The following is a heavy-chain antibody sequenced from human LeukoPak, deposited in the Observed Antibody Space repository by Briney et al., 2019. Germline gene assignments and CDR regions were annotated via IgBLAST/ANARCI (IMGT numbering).Heavy chain of an antibody. CDR3: ARHEVRGIESWFDP. J-gene: IGHJ5*02. Sequence: PSETLSLTCTVSGSCISSSYWSWIRQPPGKGLEWIGYIYYSGSTNYSPSLKSRVTISVDTSKNQFSLKLSSVTAADTAVYYCARHEVRGIESWFDPWGQGTLVTVSS. CDR2: IYYSGST. D-gene: IGHD3-10*01. V-gene: IGHV4-59*08. CDR1: GSCISSSY.